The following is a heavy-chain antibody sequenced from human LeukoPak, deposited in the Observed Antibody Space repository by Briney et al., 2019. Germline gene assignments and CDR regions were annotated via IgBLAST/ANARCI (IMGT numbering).Heavy chain of an antibody. J-gene: IGHJ4*02. Sequence: GGSLRLSCVGSGFTFRSCGIHWVRQAPGKGLEWVAVIWYDGSNKYHADSVKGRFTISRDNSKNTVYLQMDSLRAEDTAVYYCARWGTSSVDYWGQGTLVTVSS. CDR3: ARWGTSSVDY. CDR1: GFTFRSCG. D-gene: IGHD6-6*01. CDR2: IWYDGSNK. V-gene: IGHV3-33*01.